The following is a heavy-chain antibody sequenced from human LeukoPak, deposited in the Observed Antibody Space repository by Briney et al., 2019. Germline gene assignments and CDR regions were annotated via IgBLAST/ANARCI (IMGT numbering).Heavy chain of an antibody. J-gene: IGHJ4*02. Sequence: PSETLSLTCTVSGGSVSSGSYYWSWIRQPPGKGLEWIGYIYYSGSTNYNPSLKSRVTISVDTSKNQFSLKLSSVTAADTAVYYCARGHYDFWSGYYPSFDYWGQGTLVTVSS. D-gene: IGHD3-3*01. CDR2: IYYSGST. CDR3: ARGHYDFWSGYYPSFDY. CDR1: GGSVSSGSYY. V-gene: IGHV4-61*01.